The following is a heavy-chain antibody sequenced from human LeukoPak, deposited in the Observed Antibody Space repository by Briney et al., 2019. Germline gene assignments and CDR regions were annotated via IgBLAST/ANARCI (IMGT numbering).Heavy chain of an antibody. V-gene: IGHV1-3*01. CDR3: ARGPIIDIAIVPAAVEYYYMDV. CDR2: INAGNGNT. D-gene: IGHD2-2*01. CDR1: GYTFTSYA. Sequence: ASVKVSCKASGYTFTSYAMHWVRQAPGQRLEWMGWINAGNGNTKYAQKLQGRVTMTTDTSTSTAYMELRSLRSDDTAVYYCARGPIIDIAIVPAAVEYYYMDVWGKGTTVTVSS. J-gene: IGHJ6*03.